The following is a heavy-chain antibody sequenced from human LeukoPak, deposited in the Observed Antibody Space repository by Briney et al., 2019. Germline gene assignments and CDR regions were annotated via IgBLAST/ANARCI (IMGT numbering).Heavy chain of an antibody. J-gene: IGHJ6*02. CDR2: ISSSSSYI. Sequence: GGSLRLSCAASGFTFSSYSMNWVRQAPGKGLGWVSSISSSSSYIYYADSVKGRFTISRDNAKNSLYLQMNSLRAEDTAVYYCARANGYSYGYGYYYYAMDVWGQGTTVTVSS. V-gene: IGHV3-21*01. CDR1: GFTFSSYS. CDR3: ARANGYSYGYGYYYYAMDV. D-gene: IGHD5-18*01.